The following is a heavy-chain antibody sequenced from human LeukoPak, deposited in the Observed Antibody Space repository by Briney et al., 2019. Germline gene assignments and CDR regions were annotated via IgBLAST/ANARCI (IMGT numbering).Heavy chain of an antibody. Sequence: GGSLRLSCAASGFTFSSYEMNWVRQAPGKGLEWVSYISSSGSTIYYADPVKGRFTISRDNAKNSLYLQMNSLRAEDTAVHYCAELGITMIGGVWGKGTTVTISS. D-gene: IGHD3-10*02. J-gene: IGHJ6*04. CDR3: AELGITMIGGV. V-gene: IGHV3-48*03. CDR1: GFTFSSYE. CDR2: ISSSGSTI.